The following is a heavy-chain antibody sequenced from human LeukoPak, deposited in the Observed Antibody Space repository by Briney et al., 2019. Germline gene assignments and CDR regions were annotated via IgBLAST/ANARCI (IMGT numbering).Heavy chain of an antibody. Sequence: SETLSLTCTASGGSISSYYWSWIRQPPGKGLEWIGYIYYSGSTNYNPSLKSRVTISVDTSKNQFSLKLSSVTAADTAVYYCARFSNAGYSSGWYFDYWGQGTLVTVSS. CDR2: IYYSGST. D-gene: IGHD6-19*01. CDR3: ARFSNAGYSSGWYFDY. J-gene: IGHJ4*02. V-gene: IGHV4-59*01. CDR1: GGSISSYY.